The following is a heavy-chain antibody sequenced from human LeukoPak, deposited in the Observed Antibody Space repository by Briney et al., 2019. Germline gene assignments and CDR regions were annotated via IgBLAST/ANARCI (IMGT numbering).Heavy chain of an antibody. CDR3: ARLDYGGNDY. V-gene: IGHV4-34*01. Sequence: TSETLSLTCAVYGGSFSGYYWSWIRQPPGKGLEWIGEINHSRSTNYNPSLKSRVTISVDTSKNQFSLKLSSVTAADTAVYYCARLDYGGNDYWGQGTLVTVSS. CDR2: INHSRST. D-gene: IGHD4-23*01. CDR1: GGSFSGYY. J-gene: IGHJ4*02.